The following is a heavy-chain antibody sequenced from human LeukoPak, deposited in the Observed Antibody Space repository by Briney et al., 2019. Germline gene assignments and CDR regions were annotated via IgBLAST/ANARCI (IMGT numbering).Heavy chain of an antibody. D-gene: IGHD6-13*01. CDR3: VGSIAAAGTGY. Sequence: SETLSLTCTVSGGSISSSSYYWGWIRQTPGKGLEWIGSIGNIYYSGSTYYNPSLKSRVTISVSTSRNQFSLRLSSVTAADTAVYYCVGSIAAAGTGYWGQGTLVTVSS. V-gene: IGHV4-39*01. CDR2: IGNIYYSGST. CDR1: GGSISSSSYY. J-gene: IGHJ4*02.